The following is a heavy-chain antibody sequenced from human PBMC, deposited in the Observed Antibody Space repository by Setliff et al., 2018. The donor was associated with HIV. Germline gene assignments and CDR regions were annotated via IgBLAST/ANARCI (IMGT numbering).Heavy chain of an antibody. V-gene: IGHV4-34*01. CDR1: GGSFSGYF. Sequence: PSETLSLTCAVYGGSFSGYFWSWVRQSPGTGLEWIGEINHNRKTNYNPSLKSRVTISIDRSKNQFSLKLNSVIAADTAVYYCTRVRDHYDSGTYYRPLYFFDSWGQGTLVTVSS. D-gene: IGHD3-10*01. J-gene: IGHJ4*02. CDR2: INHNRKT. CDR3: TRVRDHYDSGTYYRPLYFFDS.